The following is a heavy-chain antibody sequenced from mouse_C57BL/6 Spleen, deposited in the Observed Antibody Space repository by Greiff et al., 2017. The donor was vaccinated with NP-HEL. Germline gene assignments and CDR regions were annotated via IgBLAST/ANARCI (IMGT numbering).Heavy chain of an antibody. J-gene: IGHJ4*01. CDR1: GFTFTSYW. D-gene: IGHD3-1*01. Sequence: VQLQQSGAELVMPGASVKLSCKASGFTFTSYWMHWVKQRPGQGLEWIGEIDPSDSYTNYNQKFKGKSTLTVDKSSSTAYMQLSSLTSEDSAVYYCARRGDFSGAMDYWGQGTSVTVSS. V-gene: IGHV1-69*01. CDR3: ARRGDFSGAMDY. CDR2: IDPSDSYT.